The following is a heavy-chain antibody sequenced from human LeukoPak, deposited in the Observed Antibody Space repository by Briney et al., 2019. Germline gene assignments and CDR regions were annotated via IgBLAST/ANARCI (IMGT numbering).Heavy chain of an antibody. CDR3: ARDGIAAAYYYYYGMDV. J-gene: IGHJ6*02. V-gene: IGHV1-8*01. CDR2: MNPNSGNT. D-gene: IGHD6-13*01. Sequence: ASVKVSCKASGYTFTSYDINWVRQATGQGLEWMGWMNPNSGNTGYAQKFQDRVTMTRNTSISTAYMELSSLRSEDTAVYYCARDGIAAAYYYYYGMDVWGQGTTVTVSS. CDR1: GYTFTSYD.